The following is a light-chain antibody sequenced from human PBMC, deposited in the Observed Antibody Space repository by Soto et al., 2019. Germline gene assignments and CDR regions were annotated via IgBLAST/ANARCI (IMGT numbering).Light chain of an antibody. Sequence: QSVLTQPASVSGSPGQSITISCIGTRSDVVGYTYVSWYQHHPGKAPKLIIYEVSKRPSGVSYRFSGYKSGNTASLTISGLQAEDEADYYCSSYRXTGTXFGGXTKLTV. CDR2: EVS. V-gene: IGLV2-14*01. CDR3: SSYRXTGTX. CDR1: RSDVVGYTY. J-gene: IGLJ2*01.